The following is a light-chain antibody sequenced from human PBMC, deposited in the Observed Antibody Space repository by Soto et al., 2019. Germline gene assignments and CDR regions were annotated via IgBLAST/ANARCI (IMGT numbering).Light chain of an antibody. CDR2: EVS. CDR1: SSDVGGYNY. Sequence: QSVLTQPPSASGSPGHSVTISCTGTSSDVGGYNYVSWYQQHPGKAPKLMIYEVSKRPSGVPDRFSGPKSGNTASLTVSGLQAEDEADYYCSSYAGSNNYVFGTGTKVTVL. V-gene: IGLV2-8*01. J-gene: IGLJ1*01. CDR3: SSYAGSNNYV.